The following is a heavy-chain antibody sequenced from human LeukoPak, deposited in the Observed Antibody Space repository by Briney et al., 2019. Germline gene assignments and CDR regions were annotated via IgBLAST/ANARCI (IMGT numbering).Heavy chain of an antibody. CDR1: GYTFTGYY. J-gene: IGHJ5*02. Sequence: ASVKVSCKASGYTFTGYYMHWVRQAPGQGIEWMGWINPNSGGTNYAQKFQGRVTMTRDTSISTAYMELSRLRSDDTAVYYCARDSKDDYGDYINWFDPWGQGTLVTVSS. D-gene: IGHD4-17*01. CDR2: INPNSGGT. V-gene: IGHV1-2*02. CDR3: ARDSKDDYGDYINWFDP.